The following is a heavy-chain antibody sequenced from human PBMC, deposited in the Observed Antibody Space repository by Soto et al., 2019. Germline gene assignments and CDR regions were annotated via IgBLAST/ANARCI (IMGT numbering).Heavy chain of an antibody. Sequence: QITLKESGPTLVKPTQTLTLTCTFSGFSLSTSGVGVGWIRQPPGKALEWLALIYWDDDKRYSPSLKSRLTITKDTSKNQLVLTMTNMDPVDTATYYFAHSGYDYIWGSYAYFDYWGQGTLVTVSS. CDR2: IYWDDDK. D-gene: IGHD3-16*01. CDR1: GFSLSTSGVG. J-gene: IGHJ4*02. CDR3: AHSGYDYIWGSYAYFDY. V-gene: IGHV2-5*02.